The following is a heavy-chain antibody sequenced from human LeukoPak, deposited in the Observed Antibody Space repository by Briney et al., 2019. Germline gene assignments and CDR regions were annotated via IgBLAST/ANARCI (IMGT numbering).Heavy chain of an antibody. CDR2: IYYSGST. Sequence: PSETLSLTCTVSGGSISSYYWSWIRQPPGKGLEWIGYIYYSGSTNYNPSLKSRVTISVDTSKNQFSLKLSSVTAADTAVYYCARDSPYYDSSGYYSGYYYYMDVWGKGITVTVSS. CDR3: ARDSPYYDSSGYYSGYYYYMDV. V-gene: IGHV4-59*01. CDR1: GGSISSYY. D-gene: IGHD3-22*01. J-gene: IGHJ6*03.